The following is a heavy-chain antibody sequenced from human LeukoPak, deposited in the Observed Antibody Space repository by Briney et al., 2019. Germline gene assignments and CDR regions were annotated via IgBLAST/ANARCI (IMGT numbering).Heavy chain of an antibody. CDR1: GMTFDRHG. CDR2: IKYDGTRT. D-gene: IGHD6-13*01. CDR3: ARDPTGYSSSWYDHPFDY. J-gene: IGHJ4*02. V-gene: IGHV3-30*02. Sequence: GGSLRLSCEVSGMTFDRHGMHWVRQSPGKGLEWLTFIKYDGTRTDYEDSVKGRFTISRDNAKNSLYLQMNSLRAEDTAVYYCARDPTGYSSSWYDHPFDYWGQGTLVTVSS.